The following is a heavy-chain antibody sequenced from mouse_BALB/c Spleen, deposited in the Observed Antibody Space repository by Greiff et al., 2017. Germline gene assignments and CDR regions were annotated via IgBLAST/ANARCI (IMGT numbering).Heavy chain of an antibody. D-gene: IGHD6-1*01. CDR3: ARLPASWFAY. CDR1: GYTFTSYW. Sequence: QVQLQQSGAELAKPGASVKMSCKASGYTFTSYWMHWVKQRPGQGLEWIGYINPSTGYTEYNQKFKDKATLTADKSSSTAYMQLSSLTSEDSAVYYCARLPASWFAYWGQGTLVTVSA. J-gene: IGHJ3*01. CDR2: INPSTGYT. V-gene: IGHV1-7*01.